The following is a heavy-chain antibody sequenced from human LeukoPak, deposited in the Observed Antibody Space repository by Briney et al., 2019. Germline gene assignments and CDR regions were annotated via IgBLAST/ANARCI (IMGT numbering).Heavy chain of an antibody. J-gene: IGHJ4*02. D-gene: IGHD3-3*01. Sequence: SETLSLTCAVSNASVSGYYWSWIRQPPGKGLEWVGHIHYNGSTRYNPSLKSRVTVSLDTSKNHLSLRLSSVTAADTAMYYRARLRKYDDFWSGYFHYFDYWGQGTLVTVSS. CDR1: NASVSGYY. CDR3: ARLRKYDDFWSGYFHYFDY. V-gene: IGHV4-59*08. CDR2: IHYNGST.